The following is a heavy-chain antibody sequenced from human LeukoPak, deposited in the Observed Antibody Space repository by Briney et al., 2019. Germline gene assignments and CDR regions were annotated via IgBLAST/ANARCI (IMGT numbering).Heavy chain of an antibody. V-gene: IGHV3-23*01. CDR3: ARDYYGSGSAFDI. CDR1: GFSFSSYA. D-gene: IGHD3-10*01. CDR2: ISGSGGST. Sequence: PGGSLRLSCAASGFSFSSYAMSWVRQAPGKGLEWVSAISGSGGSTYYADSVKGRFTISRDNSKNTLYLQMNSLRAEDTAVYYCARDYYGSGSAFDIWGQGTMVTVSS. J-gene: IGHJ3*02.